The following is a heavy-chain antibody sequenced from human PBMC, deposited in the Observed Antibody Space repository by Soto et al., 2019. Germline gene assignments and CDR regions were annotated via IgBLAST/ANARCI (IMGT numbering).Heavy chain of an antibody. CDR2: INHSGST. V-gene: IGHV4-34*01. Sequence: LSLTCAVYGGSFSGYYWSWIRQPPGKGLEWIGEINHSGSTSYNPSLKSRVTISVDTSKNQFSLKLSSVTAADTAVYYCARGTAVAALTRPVDYYYYGMDVWGQGTTVTVSS. CDR3: ARGTAVAALTRPVDYYYYGMDV. CDR1: GGSFSGYY. J-gene: IGHJ6*02. D-gene: IGHD6-19*01.